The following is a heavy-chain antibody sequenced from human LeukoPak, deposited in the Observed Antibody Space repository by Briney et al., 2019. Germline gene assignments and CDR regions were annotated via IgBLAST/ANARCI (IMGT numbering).Heavy chain of an antibody. CDR2: IYSGGST. CDR3: WRGRKIAVRRCDY. V-gene: IGHV3-53*01. CDR1: GFTVRSNY. J-gene: IGHJ4*02. D-gene: IGHD6-6*01. Sequence: GGSLRLSCAASGFTVRSNYMNWVRQAPGKGLEWVSSIYSGGSTYHADSVKGRFTISRDNSKNKLFFQMNRSRAEDAAVFYCWRGRKIAVRRCDYWGQGTLVTVSS.